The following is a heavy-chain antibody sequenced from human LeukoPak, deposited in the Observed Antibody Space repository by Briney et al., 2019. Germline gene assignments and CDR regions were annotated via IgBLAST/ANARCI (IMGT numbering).Heavy chain of an antibody. CDR1: GFTFSSYW. Sequence: GGSLRLSCAASGFTFSSYWMSWVRQAPGKGQEWVSTISGSAGSTYYADSVKGRFTISRDNSKNTLYLQMNSLRAEDTAVYYCAKARNFDWLFGFDYWGQGTLVTVSS. CDR2: ISGSAGST. D-gene: IGHD3-9*01. J-gene: IGHJ4*02. CDR3: AKARNFDWLFGFDY. V-gene: IGHV3-23*01.